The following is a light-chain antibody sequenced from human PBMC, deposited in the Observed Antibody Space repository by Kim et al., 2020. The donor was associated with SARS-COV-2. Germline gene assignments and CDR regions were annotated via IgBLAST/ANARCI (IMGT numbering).Light chain of an antibody. CDR3: QVWDSRVV. Sequence: SYELTQPPSVSVAPGKTARITCGGDNIGSKSVHWYQQKPGQAPVLVIYYDSDRPSGIPERFSGCHAGNTATLTISRVEAGDEADYYCQVWDSRVVFVGGTQLT. CDR1: NIGSKS. V-gene: IGLV3-21*04. J-gene: IGLJ2*01. CDR2: YDS.